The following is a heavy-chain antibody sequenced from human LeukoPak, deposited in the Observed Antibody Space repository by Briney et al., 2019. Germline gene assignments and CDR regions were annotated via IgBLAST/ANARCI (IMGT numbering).Heavy chain of an antibody. J-gene: IGHJ5*02. D-gene: IGHD2-15*01. CDR2: IRSKANSYAT. V-gene: IGHV3-73*01. Sequence: GSLRLSCAASGFTFSGSAMHWVRQASGKGLEWVGRIRSKANSYATAYAASVRGRFTISRDDSKNAAYLQMNSLKTEDTAVYYCTRHAIAAPDPWGQGTLVTVSS. CDR3: TRHAIAAPDP. CDR1: GFTFSGSA.